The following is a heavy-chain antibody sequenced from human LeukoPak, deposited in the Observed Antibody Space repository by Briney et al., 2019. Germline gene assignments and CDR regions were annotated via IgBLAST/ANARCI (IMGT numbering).Heavy chain of an antibody. CDR2: IKEDGSEK. J-gene: IGHJ4*02. CDR1: GFTFGSYW. Sequence: GGSLRLSYATSGFTFGSYWMSWVRQAPGKGLEWVANIKEDGSEKYYVDSVKGRFTISRDNAKNSLFLQMDSLRAEDTAVYFCARERPIGEDYWGQGTLVTVSS. CDR3: ARERPIGEDY. V-gene: IGHV3-7*01. D-gene: IGHD2-21*01.